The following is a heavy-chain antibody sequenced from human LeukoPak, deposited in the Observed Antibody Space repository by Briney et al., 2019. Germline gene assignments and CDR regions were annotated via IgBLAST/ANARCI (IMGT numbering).Heavy chain of an antibody. CDR2: INRSGSDN. V-gene: IGHV3-48*03. D-gene: IGHD5-12*01. CDR3: ARRKSGYGGFVDY. J-gene: IGHJ4*02. Sequence: VGPLRLSCAASGFTLSSYAMNWVRQAPGKGLEWISYINRSGSDNYYADSVRGRFTISRDNAKNSLYLQMNSLRAEDTAVYYCARRKSGYGGFVDYWGQGTLVTVSS. CDR1: GFTLSSYA.